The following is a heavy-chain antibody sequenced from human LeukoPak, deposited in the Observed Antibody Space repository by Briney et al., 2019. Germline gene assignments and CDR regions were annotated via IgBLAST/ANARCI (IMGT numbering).Heavy chain of an antibody. V-gene: IGHV4-59*08. CDR3: ARANYYDTSGYSRGAFDI. CDR1: GGSISSYY. Sequence: SETLSLTCTVSGGSISSYYWSWIRQPPGKGLEWIGYMYYSGSTNYNPSLKSRVTISVDMSKNQVSLKLSSVTAADTAVYYCARANYYDTSGYSRGAFDIWGQGTMVTVSS. D-gene: IGHD3-22*01. J-gene: IGHJ3*02. CDR2: MYYSGST.